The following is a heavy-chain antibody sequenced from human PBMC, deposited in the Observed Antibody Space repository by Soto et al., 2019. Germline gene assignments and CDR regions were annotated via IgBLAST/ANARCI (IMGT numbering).Heavy chain of an antibody. J-gene: IGHJ3*02. CDR2: ISYDGSNK. D-gene: IGHD5-12*01. Sequence: QVQLVESGGGVVQPGRSLRLSCAASGFTFSSYAMHWVRQAPGKGLEWVAVISYDGSNKYYADSVKGRFTISRDNSXXTLYLQMNSLRAEDTAVYYCAREMATIMGRDAFDIWGQGTMVTVSS. CDR3: AREMATIMGRDAFDI. CDR1: GFTFSSYA. V-gene: IGHV3-30-3*01.